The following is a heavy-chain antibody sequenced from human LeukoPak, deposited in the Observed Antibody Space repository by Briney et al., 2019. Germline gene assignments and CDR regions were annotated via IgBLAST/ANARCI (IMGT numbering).Heavy chain of an antibody. CDR3: ARPGRSSSRYFDY. J-gene: IGHJ4*02. V-gene: IGHV1-8*01. D-gene: IGHD6-6*01. Sequence: GASVKVSCKGSGYTFTSYDINWVRQATGQGLEWMGWMNPRSGKTGYAQKFQGRVAITRNTSISTAYMEMSSLRSEDTAVYYCARPGRSSSRYFDYWGQGTLVTVSS. CDR2: MNPRSGKT. CDR1: GYTFTSYD.